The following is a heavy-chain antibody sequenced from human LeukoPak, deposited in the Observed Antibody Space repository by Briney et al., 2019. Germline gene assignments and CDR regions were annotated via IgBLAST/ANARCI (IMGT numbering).Heavy chain of an antibody. CDR1: GFTFGTYW. D-gene: IGHD3-22*01. CDR3: ARAPSEIGGYYPEYFRH. J-gene: IGHJ1*01. V-gene: IGHV3-74*01. CDR2: IKSDGST. Sequence: GGSLRLSCAASGFTFGTYWMHWVRQAPGKGLVWVSRIKSDGSTNYADSVKGRFTISRDNANNTLSLQMNSLRPEDTGVYYCARAPSEIGGYYPEYFRHWGQGTLVTVSS.